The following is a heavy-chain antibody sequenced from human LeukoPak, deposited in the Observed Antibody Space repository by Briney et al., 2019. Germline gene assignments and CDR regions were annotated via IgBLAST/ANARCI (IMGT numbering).Heavy chain of an antibody. CDR2: ISGSGGST. J-gene: IGHJ3*02. Sequence: GSLRLSCAASGFTFSSYAMSWVRQAPGKGLEWVSAISGSGGSTYYADSVKGRFTISRDNSKNTLYLQMNSLRAEDTAVYYCAKDVLLWFGETLGSAFDIWGQGTMVTVSS. D-gene: IGHD3-10*01. CDR3: AKDVLLWFGETLGSAFDI. CDR1: GFTFSSYA. V-gene: IGHV3-23*01.